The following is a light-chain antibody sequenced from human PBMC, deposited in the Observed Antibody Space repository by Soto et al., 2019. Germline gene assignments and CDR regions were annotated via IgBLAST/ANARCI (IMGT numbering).Light chain of an antibody. V-gene: IGKV1-39*01. Sequence: DIQMTQSPSSLSVSIGDRVTITCRSSQSIGVYLNWYQKKPGTPPTLLIYAASNLQSGVPSRFIGRGSGTDFTLTISSLQPEDFASYYCQQTYRIPYTFGQGTKLEI. CDR1: QSIGVY. J-gene: IGKJ2*01. CDR3: QQTYRIPYT. CDR2: AAS.